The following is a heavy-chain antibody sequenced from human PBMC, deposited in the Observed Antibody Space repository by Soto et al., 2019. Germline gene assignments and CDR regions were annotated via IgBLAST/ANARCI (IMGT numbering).Heavy chain of an antibody. V-gene: IGHV3-23*01. CDR2: ISGSGRTT. CDR1: GFTFSTYA. J-gene: IGHJ6*03. CDR3: AKCRGPSYSYYYMDV. D-gene: IGHD3-16*01. Sequence: EVQLLESGGGLVQPGGSLRLSCATSGFTFSTYAMNWLRQAPGRGLECVSFISGSGRTTYYADSVKGRFTVSRDNSKNTLYLQMNSLRAEDTALYYCAKCRGPSYSYYYMDVWGKGATVTVSS.